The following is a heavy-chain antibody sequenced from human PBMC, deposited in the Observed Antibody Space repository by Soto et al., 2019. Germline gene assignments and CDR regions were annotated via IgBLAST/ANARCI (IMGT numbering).Heavy chain of an antibody. D-gene: IGHD5-12*01. CDR2: TYYRSKWYN. CDR1: GDSVSSNSAA. J-gene: IGHJ5*02. V-gene: IGHV6-1*01. Sequence: KQSQTLSLTCAISGDSVSSNSAAWNWIRQSPSRGLEWLGRTYYRSKWYNDYAVSVKSRITINPDTSKNQFSLQLNSVTPEDTAVYYCARVLSGYVPGKNWFDPWGQGTLVTVSS. CDR3: ARVLSGYVPGKNWFDP.